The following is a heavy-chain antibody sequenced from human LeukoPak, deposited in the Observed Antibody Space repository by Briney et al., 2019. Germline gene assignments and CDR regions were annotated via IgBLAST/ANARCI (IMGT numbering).Heavy chain of an antibody. CDR1: GYTFTSYV. D-gene: IGHD3-9*01. J-gene: IGHJ6*03. V-gene: IGHV1-8*01. CDR3: ARGTAYYDILTGYYHNYYYYMDV. CDR2: MNPNSGNT. Sequence: GASVKVSCKASGYTFTSYVINWVRQATGQGLEWMGWMNPNSGNTGYAQKFQGRVTMTRNTSISTAYMELSSLRSEDTAVYYCARGTAYYDILTGYYHNYYYYMDVWGKGTTVTVSS.